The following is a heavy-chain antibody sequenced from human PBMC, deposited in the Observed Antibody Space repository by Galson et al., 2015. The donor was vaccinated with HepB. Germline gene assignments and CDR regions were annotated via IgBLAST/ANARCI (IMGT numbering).Heavy chain of an antibody. CDR2: IWADGTKK. Sequence: SLRLSCAASGFTFRNFGMHWVRQSHGKGLEGVAGIWADGTKKFHTVSLNGRFTISRDNAKGTLYLQMDTLRVEDTAVYYCTRDGSGNTPFSYFDYWGQGILVSVSS. V-gene: IGHV3-33*01. D-gene: IGHD5-18*01. CDR3: TRDGSGNTPFSYFDY. CDR1: GFTFRNFG. J-gene: IGHJ4*02.